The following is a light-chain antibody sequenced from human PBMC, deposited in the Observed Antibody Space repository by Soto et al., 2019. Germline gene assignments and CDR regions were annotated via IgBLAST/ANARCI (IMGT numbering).Light chain of an antibody. V-gene: IGKV3-15*01. J-gene: IGKJ5*01. CDR2: AAS. CDR1: QSISSH. CDR3: QQYNNWPSIT. Sequence: EIVMTQSPATLSVSPGERATLSCRASQSISSHLAWYQKQPGQAPRLLIYAASTRATGIPARFSGSGSGTEFTLTIRSLQSEDFAVYYCQQYNNWPSITFGQGTRLEIK.